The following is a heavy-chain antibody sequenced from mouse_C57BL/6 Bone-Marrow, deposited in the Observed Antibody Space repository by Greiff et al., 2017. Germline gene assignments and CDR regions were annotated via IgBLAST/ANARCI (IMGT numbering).Heavy chain of an antibody. D-gene: IGHD1-1*02. CDR1: GYAFSSYW. J-gene: IGHJ2*01. CDR2: IYPGDGDT. V-gene: IGHV1-80*01. CDR3: ARSPGSYVYFDY. Sequence: QVQLQQSGAELVKPGASVKISCKASGYAFSSYWMNWVKQRPGKGLEWIGQIYPGDGDTNYNGKFKGKATLTADKSSSTAYMQLSSLTSEDSAVYFCARSPGSYVYFDYWGQGTTLTVSS.